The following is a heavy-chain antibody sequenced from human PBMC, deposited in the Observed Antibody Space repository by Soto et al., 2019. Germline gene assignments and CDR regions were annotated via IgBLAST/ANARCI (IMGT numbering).Heavy chain of an antibody. V-gene: IGHV5-10-1*01. D-gene: IGHD3-22*01. CDR3: ASLAQDCSDSSGYCYFDY. CDR2: IDPSDSYT. J-gene: IGHJ4*02. CDR1: GYSFTSYL. Sequence: GESLKISFKGSGYSFTSYLISWVRQMPVKGLEWMGRIDPSDSYTNYSPSFQGHVTISADKSISTAYLQWSSLKAPDTAMYDCASLAQDCSDSSGYCYFDYSGQRNLVALCS.